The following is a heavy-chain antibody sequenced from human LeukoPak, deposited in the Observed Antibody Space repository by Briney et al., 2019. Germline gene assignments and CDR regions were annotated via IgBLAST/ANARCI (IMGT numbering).Heavy chain of an antibody. CDR3: AKVSAVFYMDV. J-gene: IGHJ6*03. D-gene: IGHD3-3*01. V-gene: IGHV3-23*01. CDR1: GFTFSNYA. CDR2: LSPDGGST. Sequence: PGGSLRPSCAASGFTFSNYAMRWVRQAPGKRLEWVSALSPDGGSTHYADSVNGRFTISRDNSKNTLFLQMNSLRVDDTAIYYCAKVSAVFYMDVWGKGTTVTVSS.